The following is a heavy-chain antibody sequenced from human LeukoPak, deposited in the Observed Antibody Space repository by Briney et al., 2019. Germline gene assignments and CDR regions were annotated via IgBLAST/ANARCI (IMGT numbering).Heavy chain of an antibody. CDR1: GFTFSSYA. CDR2: ISGSGGST. Sequence: GGSLRLSCAASGFTFSSYAMSWVRQAPGKGLEWVSAISGSGGSTYYADSVKGRFTISRDNSKNTLYLQMNSLRAEDTAVCFCAKAVVPAASYYYYGMDVWGQGTTVTVSS. V-gene: IGHV3-23*01. J-gene: IGHJ6*02. CDR3: AKAVVPAASYYYYGMDV. D-gene: IGHD2-2*01.